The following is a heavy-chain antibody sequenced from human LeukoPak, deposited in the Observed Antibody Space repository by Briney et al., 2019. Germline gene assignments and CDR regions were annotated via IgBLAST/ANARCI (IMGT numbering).Heavy chain of an antibody. CDR2: IYYSGST. CDR1: GGSISSSSYY. J-gene: IGHJ4*02. V-gene: IGHV4-39*01. Sequence: SETLSLTCTVSGGSISSSSYYRGWIRQPPGKGLEWIGSIYYSGSTYYNPSLKSRVTISVDTSKNQFSLKLSSVTAADTAVYYCARTRGSFDYWGQGTLVTVSS. CDR3: ARTRGSFDY. D-gene: IGHD6-25*01.